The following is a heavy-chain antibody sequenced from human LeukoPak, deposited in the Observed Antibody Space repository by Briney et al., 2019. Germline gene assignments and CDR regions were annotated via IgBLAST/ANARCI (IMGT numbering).Heavy chain of an antibody. CDR3: VRDGVGAPPFDY. V-gene: IGHV3-74*01. Sequence: GGSLRLSCAASGFTFSSNWTHWVRQAPGKGLVWVSRIKGDGSSTSYADSVKGRFTISRDNAKNTLFLQMNSLRAGDTAVYYCVRDGVGAPPFDYWGQGTLVTVSS. CDR2: IKGDGSST. J-gene: IGHJ4*02. CDR1: GFTFSSNW. D-gene: IGHD1-26*01.